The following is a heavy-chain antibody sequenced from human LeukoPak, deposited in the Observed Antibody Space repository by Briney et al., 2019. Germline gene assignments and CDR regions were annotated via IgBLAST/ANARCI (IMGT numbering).Heavy chain of an antibody. CDR1: GFIFSDYY. CDR3: ARGPLGYSYYDQGSFDY. V-gene: IGHV3-11*06. Sequence: GGSLRLSCAASGFIFSDYYMSWIRQVPGKGLEWVSYISSTSSYTNYEDSVKGRFTLSRDNAKNSLYLQMNSLRAEDTAWYCCARGPLGYSYYDQGSFDYWGQGTLVTVSS. D-gene: IGHD5-12*01. CDR2: ISSTSSYT. J-gene: IGHJ4*02.